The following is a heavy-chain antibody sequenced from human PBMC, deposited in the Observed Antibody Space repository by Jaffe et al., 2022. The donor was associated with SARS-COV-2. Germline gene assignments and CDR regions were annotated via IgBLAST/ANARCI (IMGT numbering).Heavy chain of an antibody. J-gene: IGHJ6*02. CDR2: FDPEDGET. CDR1: GYTLTELS. V-gene: IGHV1-24*01. D-gene: IGHD6-13*01. Sequence: QVQLVQSGAEVKKPGASVKVSCKVSGYTLTELSMHWVRQAPGKGLEWMGGFDPEDGETIYAQKFQGRVTMTEDTSTDTAYMELSSLRSEDTAVYYCATFEQQLGYYYYYYGMDVWGQGTTVTVSS. CDR3: ATFEQQLGYYYYYYGMDV.